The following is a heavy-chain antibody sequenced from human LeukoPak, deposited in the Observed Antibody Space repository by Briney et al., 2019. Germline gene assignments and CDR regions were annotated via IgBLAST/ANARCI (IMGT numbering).Heavy chain of an antibody. CDR2: TYWNDDE. J-gene: IGHJ5*02. V-gene: IGHV2-5*01. CDR1: GFSLSTSGVG. Sequence: SGPTLVNPTQTLTLTCTFSGFSLSTSGVGVGWIRQPPGKDLEWLAITYWNDDESYCPSLKSRLTITKDTSKHQVVLTMTNMDPVDTATYYCAHSPGPSYCSSTSCLNWFDPWGQGTLVTVSS. D-gene: IGHD2-2*01. CDR3: AHSPGPSYCSSTSCLNWFDP.